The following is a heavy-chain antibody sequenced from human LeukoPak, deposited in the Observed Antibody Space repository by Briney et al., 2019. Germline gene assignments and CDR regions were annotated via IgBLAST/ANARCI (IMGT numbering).Heavy chain of an antibody. Sequence: ASVKVSCKASGGTFSSYAISWVRQAPGQGLEWMGRITPILGIANYAQKFQGRVTITADKSTSTAYMELSSLRSEDTAVYYCARDLRGSYGVDYFDYWGQGTLVTVSS. CDR1: GGTFSSYA. CDR3: ARDLRGSYGVDYFDY. CDR2: ITPILGIA. D-gene: IGHD1-26*01. V-gene: IGHV1-69*04. J-gene: IGHJ4*02.